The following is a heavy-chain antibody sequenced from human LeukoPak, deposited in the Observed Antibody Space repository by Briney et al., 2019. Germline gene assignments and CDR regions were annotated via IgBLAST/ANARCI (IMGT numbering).Heavy chain of an antibody. J-gene: IGHJ4*02. V-gene: IGHV3-48*03. Sequence: GGSLRLSCVASGFSFSIYNMIWVRQAPGKGLEWVASINGRGGLIYYANSVKGRFTISRDNARNSLYLQLNSLRGEDTAVYYCAREVALYTYGFRPFDYWGQGTPVTVSS. CDR2: INGRGGLI. D-gene: IGHD3-10*01. CDR3: AREVALYTYGFRPFDY. CDR1: GFSFSIYN.